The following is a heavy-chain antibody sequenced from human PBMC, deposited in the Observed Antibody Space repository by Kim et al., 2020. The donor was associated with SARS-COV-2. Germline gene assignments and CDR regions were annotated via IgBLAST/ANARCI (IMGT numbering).Heavy chain of an antibody. J-gene: IGHJ4*02. CDR3: FSWDVEV. Sequence: SETLSLTCAVYGGSFTGFFWTWVRQPPGKGLEWIGEINHSGSTSYNPSLRSRVTMSVDTSKSQVSLKLSSVTAADTAVYYCFSWDVEVRGQGTLVTVSS. D-gene: IGHD1-26*01. CDR2: INHSGST. V-gene: IGHV4-34*01. CDR1: GGSFTGFF.